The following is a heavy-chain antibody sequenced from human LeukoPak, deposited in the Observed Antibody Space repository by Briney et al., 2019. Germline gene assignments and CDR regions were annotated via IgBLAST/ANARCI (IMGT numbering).Heavy chain of an antibody. J-gene: IGHJ4*02. CDR2: IYPSDSDT. CDR1: GYSFTSYW. D-gene: IGHD3-22*01. Sequence: GESLKISCKVSGYSFTSYWIGWVRQMPGKGLEWMGIIYPSDSDTRYSPSFQGQVTISVDKSISTAYLQWNSLKASDTAMYYCARTPDYYDGSALPDYWGQGTLVTVSS. CDR3: ARTPDYYDGSALPDY. V-gene: IGHV5-51*01.